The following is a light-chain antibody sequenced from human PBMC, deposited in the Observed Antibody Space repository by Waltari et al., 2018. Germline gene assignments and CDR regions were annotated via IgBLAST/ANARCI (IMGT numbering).Light chain of an antibody. Sequence: DIVLTPSSDSLAVSLGARATISCKSSEGVLYSSNNKNYLAWYQQKPGQPPKLLIYWASTRETGVPDRFSGSGSGTDFTLTISSLQAEDVAVYYCQQYYSSSYTFGQGTKLEIK. CDR3: QQYYSSSYT. V-gene: IGKV4-1*01. J-gene: IGKJ2*01. CDR1: EGVLYSSNNKNY. CDR2: WAS.